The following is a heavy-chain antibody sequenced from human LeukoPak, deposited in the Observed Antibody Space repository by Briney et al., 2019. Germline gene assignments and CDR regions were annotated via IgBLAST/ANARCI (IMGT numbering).Heavy chain of an antibody. CDR3: ARDKGHGIAVAAEDY. J-gene: IGHJ4*02. Sequence: GGSLRLSCAASGFTFSDYYMSWIRLAPRKGLEWVSYISSSSSYTNYADSVKGRFTISRDNAKNSLYLQMNSLRAEDTAVYYCARDKGHGIAVAAEDYWGQGTLVTVSS. D-gene: IGHD6-19*01. CDR2: ISSSSSYT. CDR1: GFTFSDYY. V-gene: IGHV3-11*05.